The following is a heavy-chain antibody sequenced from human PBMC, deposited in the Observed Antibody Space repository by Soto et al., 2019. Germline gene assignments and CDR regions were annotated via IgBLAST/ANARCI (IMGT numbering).Heavy chain of an antibody. D-gene: IGHD3-10*01. V-gene: IGHV4-30-4*01. CDR2: IYYSGST. J-gene: IGHJ4*02. CDR3: ARDLGSESGFDY. Sequence: HSETLSLTCTVSGGSISSGDYYWSWIRQPPGKGLEWIGYIYYSGSTYYNPSLKSRVTISVDTSKNQFSLKLSSVTAADTAVYYCARDLGSESGFDYWGQGTLVTVSS. CDR1: GGSISSGDYY.